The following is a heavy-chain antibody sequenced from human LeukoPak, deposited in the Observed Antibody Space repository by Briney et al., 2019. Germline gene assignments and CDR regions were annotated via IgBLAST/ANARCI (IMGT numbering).Heavy chain of an antibody. D-gene: IGHD2-2*01. V-gene: IGHV6-1*01. CDR1: GDSVSTNSAA. CDR3: ARGSPNLGFCSSASCYYGMDV. Sequence: SPTLSLTFAISGDSVSTNSAAWNWIRQSPSRGLEWLGSTFDRSKWYNDYAVSVKSRITINPDTSKNQFSLQLNSVIPEDTAVYYCARGSPNLGFCSSASCYYGMDVWGQGTTVTVSS. J-gene: IGHJ6*02. CDR2: TFDRSKWYN.